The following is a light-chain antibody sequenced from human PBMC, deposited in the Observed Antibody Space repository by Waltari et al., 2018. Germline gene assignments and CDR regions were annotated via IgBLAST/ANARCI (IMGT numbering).Light chain of an antibody. CDR3: VQYKSWPS. Sequence: EIVMTQSPATLSVSPGERATLSCRASQSVSSSLAWYQQKPGQPPRLLIHGASSRATGIPASVSDSGSGTEVTLTINSLQSDDFAVYYCVQYKSWPSFGPGTKVEIK. CDR2: GAS. V-gene: IGKV3-15*01. CDR1: QSVSSS. J-gene: IGKJ3*01.